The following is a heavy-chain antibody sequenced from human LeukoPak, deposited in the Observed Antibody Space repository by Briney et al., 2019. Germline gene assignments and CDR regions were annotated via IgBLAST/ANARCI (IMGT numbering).Heavy chain of an antibody. V-gene: IGHV1-18*01. CDR3: ARDRQLGV. CDR1: GCIFTNYG. D-gene: IGHD6-13*01. CDR2: INTYTGNT. Sequence: GASVKVSCKASGCIFTNYGVTWVRQAPGQGLEWMGWINTYTGNTNYAQKLQGRVTMTTDTSTTTAYMELRSLRSDDTAVYYCARDRQLGVWGQGTTVTVSS. J-gene: IGHJ6*02.